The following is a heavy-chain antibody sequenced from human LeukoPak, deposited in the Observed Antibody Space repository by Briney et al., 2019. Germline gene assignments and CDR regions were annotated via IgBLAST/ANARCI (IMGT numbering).Heavy chain of an antibody. CDR2: ISYDGSNK. Sequence: GGSLRLSCAASGFTFSSYGMHWVRQAPGKGLEWVAVISYDGSNKYYADSVKGRFTTSRDNSKNTLYLQMNSLRAEDTAVYYCAKDEASDYWGQGTLVTVSS. CDR1: GFTFSSYG. J-gene: IGHJ4*02. CDR3: AKDEASDY. V-gene: IGHV3-30*18. D-gene: IGHD2-21*01.